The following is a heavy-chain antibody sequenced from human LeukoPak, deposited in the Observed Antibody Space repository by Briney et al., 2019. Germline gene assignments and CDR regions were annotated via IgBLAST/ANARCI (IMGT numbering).Heavy chain of an antibody. D-gene: IGHD2-15*01. CDR3: ARGVGGYCSGGSCYSGPNWFDP. Sequence: SETLSLTCTVSGGSISSGSYYWSWIRQPAGKGLEWIGRIYTSGSTNYNPSLKSRVTISVDTSKNQFSLKLSSVTAADTAVYYCARGVGGYCSGGSCYSGPNWFDPWGQGTLVTVSS. CDR2: IYTSGST. V-gene: IGHV4-61*02. CDR1: GGSISSGSYY. J-gene: IGHJ5*02.